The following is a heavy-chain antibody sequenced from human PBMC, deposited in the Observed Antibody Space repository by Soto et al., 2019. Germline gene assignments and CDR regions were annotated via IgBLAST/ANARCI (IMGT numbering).Heavy chain of an antibody. CDR2: IYKSATT. J-gene: IGHJ5*01. V-gene: IGHV4-30-4*01. D-gene: IGHD7-27*01. Sequence: SETLSLTCSVSGDSISNLDYFWAWIRQPPGQALEYIGYIYKSATTYYNPSFESRVAISVDTTKSQFSLNVTSVTAADTAVYFCARGRYCLTGRCFPNWFDSWAQGALVTVSS. CDR3: ARGRYCLTGRCFPNWFDS. CDR1: GDSISNLDYF.